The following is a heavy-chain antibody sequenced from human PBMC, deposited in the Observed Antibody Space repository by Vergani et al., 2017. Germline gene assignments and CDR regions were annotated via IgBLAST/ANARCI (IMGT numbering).Heavy chain of an antibody. CDR2: IIHSGRT. D-gene: IGHD6-13*01. V-gene: IGHV4-34*12. J-gene: IGHJ6*02. CDR3: ARTYSSSWYYYYYGMDV. CDR1: GGSFSGYY. Sequence: QVQLQQWGAGLLKPSETLSLTCAVYGGSFSGYYWSWIRQPPGKGLEWIGEIIHSGRTNYNPSLKSRVTISVDTSKNQFSLKLSSVTAADTAVYYCARTYSSSWYYYYYGMDVWGQGTTVTVSS.